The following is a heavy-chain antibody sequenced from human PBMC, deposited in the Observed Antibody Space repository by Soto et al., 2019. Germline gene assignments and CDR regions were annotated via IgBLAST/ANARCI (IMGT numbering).Heavy chain of an antibody. V-gene: IGHV3-15*01. CDR2: IKSKTAGGTT. J-gene: IGHJ4*02. D-gene: IGHD3-22*01. CDR1: GFTFTNAW. CDR3: ATQGFSYELSY. Sequence: PGGSLRLSCAASGFTFTNAWMNWVRQAPGKGLEWVGHIKSKTAGGTTDYAAPVKGRFTVSRDDSKNMAFLQMNSLKTEDTAVYYCATQGFSYELSYWGQGTLVTVSS.